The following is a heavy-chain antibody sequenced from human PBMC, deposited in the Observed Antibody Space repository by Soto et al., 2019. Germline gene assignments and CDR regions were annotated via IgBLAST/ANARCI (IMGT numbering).Heavy chain of an antibody. CDR1: GFTFSSYG. J-gene: IGHJ6*02. V-gene: IGHV3-23*01. Sequence: EVQLLESGGGLVQPGGSLRLSCAVSGFTFSSYGMSWVRQAPGKGLEWVAGISDSGGITHNADSVKGRFTISRDNFNNTLYLQMSGLRVEDTAVYYCAKGYSSSWPLSHYGLDVWGQGTAATVSS. CDR3: AKGYSSSWPLSHYGLDV. D-gene: IGHD6-13*01. CDR2: ISDSGGIT.